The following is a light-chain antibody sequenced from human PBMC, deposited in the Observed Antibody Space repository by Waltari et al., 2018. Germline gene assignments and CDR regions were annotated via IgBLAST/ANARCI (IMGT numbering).Light chain of an antibody. J-gene: IGLJ3*02. V-gene: IGLV1-40*01. CDR1: SSNIGAGYY. Sequence: QSVLTQPPSVSGAPGQRVTIPCTGSSSNIGAGYYVHWYQQLPGTAPKLLSYGNSNRPSGVPDRFSGSKSGTSASLAITGLQAEDEADYYCQSYDSSRGWVFGGGTKLTVL. CDR3: QSYDSSRGWV. CDR2: GNS.